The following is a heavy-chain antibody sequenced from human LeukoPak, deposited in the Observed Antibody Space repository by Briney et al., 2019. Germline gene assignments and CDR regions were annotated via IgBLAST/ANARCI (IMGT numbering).Heavy chain of an antibody. V-gene: IGHV4-39*01. CDR1: GGSISSSSYY. Sequence: SETLSLTCTVSGGSISSSSYYWGWLRQPPGRGREWVGSIYYSGSNYYNPSLKSRVTISVDKSKNQFSLKLSSVTAADPGVYYCSRRLVGTTNWFDPWGQGTLVTVSS. D-gene: IGHD1-26*01. CDR2: IYYSGSN. CDR3: SRRLVGTTNWFDP. J-gene: IGHJ5*02.